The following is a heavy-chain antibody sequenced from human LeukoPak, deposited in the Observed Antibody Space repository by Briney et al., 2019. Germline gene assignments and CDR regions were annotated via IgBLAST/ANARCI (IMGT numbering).Heavy chain of an antibody. D-gene: IGHD1-1*01. CDR2: IKEDGTEK. Sequence: GGSLRLSCAGSGFTFSDFWMTWVRQTPGKGLEWVANIKEDGTEKNLVDSVKGRFTTSRDNTKNLLFLEMNNLRGDDTAIYYCVRESRPGGAMGLYHNLDYWGQGTLVAVSS. V-gene: IGHV3-7*01. CDR3: VRESRPGGAMGLYHNLDY. CDR1: GFTFSDFW. J-gene: IGHJ4*02.